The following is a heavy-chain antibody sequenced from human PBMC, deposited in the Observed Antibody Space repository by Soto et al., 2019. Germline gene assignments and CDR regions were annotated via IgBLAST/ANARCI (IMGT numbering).Heavy chain of an antibody. D-gene: IGHD3-3*01. CDR2: IIPIFGTA. V-gene: IGHV1-69*13. J-gene: IGHJ5*02. Sequence: SVKVSCKASGGTFSSYAISWVRQAPGQGLEWMGGIIPIFGTANYAQKFQGRVTITADESTSTAYMELSSLRSEDTAVYYRARAYDFWSGYYNWFDPWGQGTLVTVSS. CDR1: GGTFSSYA. CDR3: ARAYDFWSGYYNWFDP.